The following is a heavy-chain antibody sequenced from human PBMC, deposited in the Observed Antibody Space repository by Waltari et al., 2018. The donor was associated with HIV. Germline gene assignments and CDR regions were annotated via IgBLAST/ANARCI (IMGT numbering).Heavy chain of an antibody. CDR2: INHSGST. CDR3: ARCSGVSPRCYQFDL. CDR1: GESFTGNY. Sequence: QVQLKQWGAGLLKPSETLSLTCAVYGESFTGNYWTWIRQPPGKGLEGIGEINHSGSTIYSPALKSRVTISLDTSKNQFSLKLTSVTAADTAVYYCARCSGVSPRCYQFDLWGQGTLVTVSS. D-gene: IGHD2-2*01. V-gene: IGHV4-34*02. J-gene: IGHJ4*02.